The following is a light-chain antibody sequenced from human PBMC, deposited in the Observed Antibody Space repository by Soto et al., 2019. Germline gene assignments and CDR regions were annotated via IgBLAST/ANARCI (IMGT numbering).Light chain of an antibody. CDR1: QSISTW. V-gene: IGKV1-5*03. J-gene: IGKJ4*01. CDR2: KAS. CDR3: QQYNTYPLT. Sequence: DIQMTQSPSTPSASVGDRVTITCRASQSISTWLAWYQQKPGKAPKLLIYKASSLEGGVPSRFSGSGSGTEFYITISSLQPDDFATYYCQQYNTYPLTFGGGTTVEIK.